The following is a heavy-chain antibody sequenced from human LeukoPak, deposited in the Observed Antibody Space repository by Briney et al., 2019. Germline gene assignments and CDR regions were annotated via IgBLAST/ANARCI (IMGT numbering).Heavy chain of an antibody. CDR1: GYSSTSYW. Sequence: HGESQKISCKGSGYSSTSYWICWVRQMPGKGLEWMGIIYPGDSDTRYSPSFQGQVTISADKSISTAYLQWSSLKGSDTAMYYCARGTAAGNVDYWGHRTPVTVSS. CDR3: ARGTAAGNVDY. CDR2: IYPGDSDT. J-gene: IGHJ4*03. D-gene: IGHD6-13*01. V-gene: IGHV5-51*01.